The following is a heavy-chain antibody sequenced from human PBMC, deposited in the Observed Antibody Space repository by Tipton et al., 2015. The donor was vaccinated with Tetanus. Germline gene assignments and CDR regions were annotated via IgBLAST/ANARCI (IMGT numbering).Heavy chain of an antibody. D-gene: IGHD2-15*01. Sequence: SLRLSCAASGFIFSSYGIHWVRPAPGKGLEWVAVSWYDGTDKYYADSVKGRFTISRDNSKNTLYLQMNSLRAEDTAVYYCAREADCSGGSCFSGDFDDWGQGTQVTVSS. CDR1: GFIFSSYG. CDR3: AREADCSGGSCFSGDFDD. J-gene: IGHJ4*02. CDR2: SWYDGTDK. V-gene: IGHV3-33*01.